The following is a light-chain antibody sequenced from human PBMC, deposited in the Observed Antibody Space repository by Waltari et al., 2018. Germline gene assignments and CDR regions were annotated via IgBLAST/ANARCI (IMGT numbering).Light chain of an antibody. CDR1: LSYTAAGYN. CDR2: GNT. J-gene: IGLJ3*02. CDR3: QSYDSSLSGSWV. V-gene: IGLV1-40*01. Sequence: QSVLTQPPSVSGAPGPRVTTSCTGSLSYTAAGYNVHWYQQLPGTAPKLLIDGNTNRPSGVPGRFSGSKSGTSASLAITGLQAEDEADYYCQSYDSSLSGSWVFGGGTKLTVL.